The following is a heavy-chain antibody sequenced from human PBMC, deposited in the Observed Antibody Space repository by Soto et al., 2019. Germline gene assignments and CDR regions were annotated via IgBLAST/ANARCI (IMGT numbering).Heavy chain of an antibody. J-gene: IGHJ6*02. D-gene: IGHD2-2*01. Sequence: QVQLVQSGAEVKKPGSSVKVSCKASGGTFSRYSITWVRQAPGHGLEWIGRIIPIFGIASYAQKFQGRVTITADESTSTAYMELSSLRSDDTAVDYCAREDRDRETGLVPAAIDGMDVWGPGTTVTVSS. CDR1: GGTFSRYS. CDR2: IIPIFGIA. V-gene: IGHV1-69*08. CDR3: AREDRDRETGLVPAAIDGMDV.